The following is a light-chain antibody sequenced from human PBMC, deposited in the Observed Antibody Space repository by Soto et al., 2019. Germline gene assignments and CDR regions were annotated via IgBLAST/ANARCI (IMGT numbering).Light chain of an antibody. Sequence: DLQMTQSPTSLSASVGDRVTITCRASQDIRNFVAWYQQKPGKAPELLIYAASTLQSGVPSRFSGSGSGTDFTLTINSLQPEDVATYSCQKYSSVPVFGPGTKVEIK. CDR1: QDIRNF. CDR2: AAS. V-gene: IGKV1-27*01. CDR3: QKYSSVPV. J-gene: IGKJ3*01.